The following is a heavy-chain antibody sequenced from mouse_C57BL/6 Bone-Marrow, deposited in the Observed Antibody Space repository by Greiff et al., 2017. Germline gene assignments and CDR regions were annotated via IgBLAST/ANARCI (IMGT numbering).Heavy chain of an antibody. Sequence: EVMLVESGGGLVQPGGSMKLSCVASGFTFSNYWMNWVRQSPEKGLEWVAQIRLKSDNYATHYAESVKGRFTISRDDSKSSVYLQMNNLRAEDTGIYYCTGGYYGSSWWFAYWGQGTLVTVSA. CDR1: GFTFSNYW. V-gene: IGHV6-3*01. D-gene: IGHD1-1*01. J-gene: IGHJ3*01. CDR3: TGGYYGSSWWFAY. CDR2: IRLKSDNYAT.